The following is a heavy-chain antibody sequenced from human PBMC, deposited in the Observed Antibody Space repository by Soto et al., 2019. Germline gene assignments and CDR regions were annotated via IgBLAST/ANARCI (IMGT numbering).Heavy chain of an antibody. D-gene: IGHD3-10*01. Sequence: SETLSLTCAVSGGSISSSNWWSWVRQPPGKGLEWIGEIYHSGSTNYNPSLKSRVTISVDKSKNQFSLKLSSVTAADTAVYYCARDLYGSGSFYGMDVWGQGTMVTVSS. J-gene: IGHJ6*02. CDR2: IYHSGST. V-gene: IGHV4-4*02. CDR1: GGSISSSNW. CDR3: ARDLYGSGSFYGMDV.